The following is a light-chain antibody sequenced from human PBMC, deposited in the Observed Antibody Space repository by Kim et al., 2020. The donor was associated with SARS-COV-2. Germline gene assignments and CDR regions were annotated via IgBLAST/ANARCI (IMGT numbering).Light chain of an antibody. J-gene: IGKJ1*01. CDR2: AAS. Sequence: LATRRRIYAASTRASGIQDSFSGSGSGKYFTLTISRLEPEDFAVYYCQQYGDPARTSGQGTKVDIK. V-gene: IGKV3D-20*01. CDR3: QQYGDPART.